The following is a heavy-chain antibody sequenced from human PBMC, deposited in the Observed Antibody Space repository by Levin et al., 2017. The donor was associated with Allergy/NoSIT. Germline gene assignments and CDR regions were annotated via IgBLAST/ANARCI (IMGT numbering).Heavy chain of an antibody. Sequence: SETLSLTCTVSGGSISSGDYYWSWIRQPPGKGLEWIGYIYYSGSTYYNPSLKSRVTISVDTSKNQFSLKLSSVTAADTAVYYCARERGYSYGSFDYWGQGTLVTVSS. V-gene: IGHV4-30-4*01. CDR2: IYYSGST. D-gene: IGHD5-18*01. J-gene: IGHJ4*02. CDR3: ARERGYSYGSFDY. CDR1: GGSISSGDYY.